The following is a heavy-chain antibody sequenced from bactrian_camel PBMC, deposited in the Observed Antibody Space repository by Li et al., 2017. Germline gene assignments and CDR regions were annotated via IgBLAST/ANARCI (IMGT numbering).Heavy chain of an antibody. CDR3: TTEGSWLPPSD. Sequence: VQLVESGGGSVQVGGSLRLSCVASGDTISRYCMGWVRQAPGKGPEWVSGINRSGTRTYYAESVKGRFTISRENAINTLYSQLNSLQTEDTAMYYCTTEGSWLPPSDWGQGTQVTVS. CDR1: GDTISRYC. J-gene: IGHJ4*01. V-gene: IGHV3S31*01. CDR2: INRSGTRT. D-gene: IGHD2*01.